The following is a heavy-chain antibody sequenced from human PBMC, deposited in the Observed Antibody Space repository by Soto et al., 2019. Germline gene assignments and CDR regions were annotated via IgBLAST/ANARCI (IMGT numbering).Heavy chain of an antibody. D-gene: IGHD3-10*01. V-gene: IGHV2-5*02. J-gene: IGHJ4*02. CDR2: IYWDDDE. CDR1: GFSLTTDGKG. Sequence: QISLKESGPTLVKPTQTLKLTCSFSGFSLTTDGKGVGWVRQPPGEALEWLALIYWDDDERYSPSLKTRLTITKDPSKNQVVLIMTNMDPVDTATYYCAHSRNLITEDAQVGDFDYWGQGTLVTVSS. CDR3: AHSRNLITEDAQVGDFDY.